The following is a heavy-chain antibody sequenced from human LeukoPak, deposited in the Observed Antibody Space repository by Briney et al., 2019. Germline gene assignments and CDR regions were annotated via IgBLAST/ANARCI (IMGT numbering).Heavy chain of an antibody. J-gene: IGHJ5*02. CDR3: ARSPPRLNDYGDYFRGS. Sequence: SETLSLTCAVYGGSFSGYYWSWIRQPPGKGLEWIGEINHSGSTNYNPSLKSRVTISVDTSKNQFSLKLSSVTAADTAVYYCARSPPRLNDYGDYFRGSWGQGTLVTVSS. CDR1: GGSFSGYY. CDR2: INHSGST. D-gene: IGHD4-17*01. V-gene: IGHV4-34*01.